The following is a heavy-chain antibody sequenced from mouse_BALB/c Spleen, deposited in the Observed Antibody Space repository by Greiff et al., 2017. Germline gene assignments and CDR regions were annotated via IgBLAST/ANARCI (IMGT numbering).Heavy chain of an antibody. CDR1: GFTFSSYG. D-gene: IGHD4-1*01. CDR3: ARHTGRYFDD. Sequence: VQLQQSGGDLVKPGGSLKLSCAASGFTFSSYGMSWVRQTPDKRLEWVATISSGGSYTYYPDSVKGRFTISRDNAKNTLYLQMSSLKSEDTAMYYCARHTGRYFDDWGQGTTLTVSS. V-gene: IGHV5-6*01. CDR2: ISSGGSYT. J-gene: IGHJ2*01.